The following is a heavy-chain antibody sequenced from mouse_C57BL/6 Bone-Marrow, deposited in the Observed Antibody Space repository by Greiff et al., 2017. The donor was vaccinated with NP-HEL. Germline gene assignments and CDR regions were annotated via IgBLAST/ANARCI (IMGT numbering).Heavy chain of an antibody. CDR1: GFTFSSYG. CDR2: ISSGGSYT. CDR3: ASPTGWYFDV. D-gene: IGHD4-1*02. Sequence: EVNLVESGGDLVKPGGSLKLSCAASGFTFSSYGMSWVRQTPDKRLEWVATISSGGSYTYYPDSVKGRFTISRDNAKNTLYLQMSSLKSEDTAMYYCASPTGWYFDVWGTGTTVTVSS. V-gene: IGHV5-6*01. J-gene: IGHJ1*03.